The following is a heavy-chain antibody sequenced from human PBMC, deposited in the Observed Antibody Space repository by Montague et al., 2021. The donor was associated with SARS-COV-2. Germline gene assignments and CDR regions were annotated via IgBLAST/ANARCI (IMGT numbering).Heavy chain of an antibody. Sequence: SETLSLTCTVSGDSITYFYWSWIRQPAGKGLEWIGRVYTTGSTNYNPSLKSRVTISGDTSRNQFSLRLTSVTAADTAMYYCARAVIYGGYAFAYFDFWGQGVLVTVSS. CDR3: ARAVIYGGYAFAYFDF. CDR1: GDSITYFY. D-gene: IGHD5-12*01. CDR2: VYTTGST. V-gene: IGHV4-4*07. J-gene: IGHJ4*02.